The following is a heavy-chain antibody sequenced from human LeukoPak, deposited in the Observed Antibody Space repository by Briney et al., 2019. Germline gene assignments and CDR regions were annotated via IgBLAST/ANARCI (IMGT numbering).Heavy chain of an antibody. V-gene: IGHV3-23*01. CDR2: ISGSGGST. J-gene: IGHJ4*02. Sequence: PGGSLRLSCAASGFTFSSYAMSWVRQAPGKGLEWVSAISGSGGSTYYADSVKGRFTISRDNSKNTLYLQMNSLRAEDTAVYYCAKAGSHYYDSSGSCDYWGQGTLVTVSS. D-gene: IGHD3-22*01. CDR3: AKAGSHYYDSSGSCDY. CDR1: GFTFSSYA.